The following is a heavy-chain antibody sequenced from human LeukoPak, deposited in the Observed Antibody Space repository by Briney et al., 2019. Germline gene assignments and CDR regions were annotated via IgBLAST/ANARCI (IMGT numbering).Heavy chain of an antibody. Sequence: GGSLRLSCAASGFTFSTHAMHWVRQAPGKGLGWVAVISYDGRKRYYRGSVNGRFSISRDNSKKTLYLQMNSLRAEDTAVYYCAKDFYDFWSGNYGDDYYYGMDVWGQGTTVTVS. J-gene: IGHJ6*02. CDR1: GFTFSTHA. V-gene: IGHV3-30*04. D-gene: IGHD3-3*01. CDR2: ISYDGRKR. CDR3: AKDFYDFWSGNYGDDYYYGMDV.